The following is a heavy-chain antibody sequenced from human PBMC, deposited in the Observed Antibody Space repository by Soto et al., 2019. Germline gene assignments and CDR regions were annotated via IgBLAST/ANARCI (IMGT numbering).Heavy chain of an antibody. J-gene: IGHJ6*03. Sequence: QVQLVQSGAEVKKPGASVKVSCKASGYTFTSYDINWVRQATGQGLEWMGWMNPNSGNTGYAQKLQGRVTMTRNTSISTAYMELSSLRSEDTAVYYCARVRVRRHYYYHMDVWGKGTTVTVSS. D-gene: IGHD3-16*02. V-gene: IGHV1-8*01. CDR1: GYTFTSYD. CDR2: MNPNSGNT. CDR3: ARVRVRRHYYYHMDV.